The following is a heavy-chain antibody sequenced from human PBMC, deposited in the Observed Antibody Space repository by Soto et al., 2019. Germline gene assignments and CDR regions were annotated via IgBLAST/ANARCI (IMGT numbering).Heavy chain of an antibody. D-gene: IGHD3-22*01. CDR1: GFTLSDHY. J-gene: IGHJ4*02. CDR3: AKANMTLVVIRLDS. V-gene: IGHV3-23*01. CDR2: ISGRGGST. Sequence: PGGSLRLSCAGSGFTLSDHYIDWVRQAPGKGLEWVSTISGRGGSTYYADSVKGRFTISRDNSKNILYLQMNSLRAEDTAVYYCAKANMTLVVIRLDSWGQATPVTVSS.